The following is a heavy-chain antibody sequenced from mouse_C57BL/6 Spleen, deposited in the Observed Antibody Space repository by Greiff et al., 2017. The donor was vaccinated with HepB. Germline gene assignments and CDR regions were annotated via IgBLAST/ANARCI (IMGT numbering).Heavy chain of an antibody. CDR2: IYPGDGDT. J-gene: IGHJ3*01. V-gene: IGHV1-82*01. D-gene: IGHD2-4*01. CDR1: GYAFSSSW. Sequence: VQLQQSGPELVKPGASVKISCKASGYAFSSSWMNWVKQRPGKGLEWIGRIYPGDGDTNYNGKFKGKATLTADKSSSTAYMQLSSLTSEDSAVYFCARIYYDYAYWGQGTLVTVSA. CDR3: ARIYYDYAY.